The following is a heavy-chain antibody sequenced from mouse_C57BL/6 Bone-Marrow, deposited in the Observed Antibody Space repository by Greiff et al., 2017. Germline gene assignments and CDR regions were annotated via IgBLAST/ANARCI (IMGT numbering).Heavy chain of an antibody. Sequence: QVQLKQPGAELVKPGASVKLSCKASGYTFTSYWMHWVKQRPGQGLEWIGMIHPNSGSTNYNEKFKSKATLTVDKSSSTAYMQLSSLTSEDSAVYYCAGGVHGSPPFAYWGQGTLVTGSA. D-gene: IGHD1-1*01. CDR3: AGGVHGSPPFAY. J-gene: IGHJ3*01. V-gene: IGHV1-64*01. CDR1: GYTFTSYW. CDR2: IHPNSGST.